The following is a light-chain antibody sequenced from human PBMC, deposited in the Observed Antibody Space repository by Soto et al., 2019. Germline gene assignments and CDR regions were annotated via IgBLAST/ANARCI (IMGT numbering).Light chain of an antibody. Sequence: ETVMTQSPATLSVSPGERVTLSCRASQSISTNLAWYQQRPGQAPRLLIFGASRRATDIPARFSGSGSYTEFTLTISSLQSEDFAVYYCLQYNNRPPYTFGQGTWLEI. CDR3: LQYNNRPPYT. J-gene: IGKJ2*01. CDR1: QSISTN. V-gene: IGKV3-15*01. CDR2: GAS.